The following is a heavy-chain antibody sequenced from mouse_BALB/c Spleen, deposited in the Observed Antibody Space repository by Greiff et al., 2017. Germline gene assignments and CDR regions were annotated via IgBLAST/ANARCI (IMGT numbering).Heavy chain of an antibody. V-gene: IGHV1S137*01. CDR1: GYTFTDYA. J-gene: IGHJ4*01. CDR3: ARITMDAMDY. Sequence: QVQLKESGAELVRPGVSVKISCKGSGYTFTDYAMHWVKQSHAKSLEWIGVISTYYGDASYNQKFKGKATMTVDKSSSTAYMELARLTSEDSAIYYCARITMDAMDYWGQGTSVTVSS. CDR2: ISTYYGDA. D-gene: IGHD1-1*02.